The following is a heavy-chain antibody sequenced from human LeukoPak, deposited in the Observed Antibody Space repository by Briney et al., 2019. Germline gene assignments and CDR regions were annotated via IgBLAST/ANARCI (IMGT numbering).Heavy chain of an antibody. Sequence: PGGSLRLSCAASGFTFSSYSMNWVRQAPGKGLEWVSYISSSSSTIYYADSVKGRFTISRDNAKNSLYLQMNSLRAEDTAVYYCARRPPDYGDYFYFDYWGQGTLVTVSS. CDR3: ARRPPDYGDYFYFDY. D-gene: IGHD4-17*01. CDR2: ISSSSSTI. V-gene: IGHV3-48*04. CDR1: GFTFSSYS. J-gene: IGHJ4*02.